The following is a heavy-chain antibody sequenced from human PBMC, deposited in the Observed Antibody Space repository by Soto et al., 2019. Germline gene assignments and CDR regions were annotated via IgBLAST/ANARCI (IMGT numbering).Heavy chain of an antibody. V-gene: IGHV1-3*01. CDR2: INAGNGNT. CDR3: ARSFGAVTAFDY. J-gene: IGHJ4*02. Sequence: ASVKVSCKASGYTFTSYAMHWVRQAPGQRLEWMGWINAGNGNTKYSQKFQGRVTITRDTSASTAYMELSSLRSEDTAVYYCARSFGAVTAFDYWGPGTLVTLSS. D-gene: IGHD3-3*01. CDR1: GYTFTSYA.